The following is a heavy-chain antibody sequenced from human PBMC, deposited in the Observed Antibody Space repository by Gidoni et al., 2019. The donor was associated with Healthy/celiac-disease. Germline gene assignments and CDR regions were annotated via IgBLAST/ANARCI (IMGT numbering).Heavy chain of an antibody. CDR3: ARGVAAVAGSRTVGNNWFDP. D-gene: IGHD6-19*01. Sequence: QVQLVQSGAEVKKPGSSVKVSCKASGGTFSSYTISWVRQAPGQGLEWMGRIIPILGIANYAQKFQGRVTITADKSTSTAYMELSSLRSEDTAVYYCARGVAAVAGSRTVGNNWFDPWGQGTLVTVSS. J-gene: IGHJ5*02. CDR1: GGTFSSYT. V-gene: IGHV1-69*02. CDR2: IIPILGIA.